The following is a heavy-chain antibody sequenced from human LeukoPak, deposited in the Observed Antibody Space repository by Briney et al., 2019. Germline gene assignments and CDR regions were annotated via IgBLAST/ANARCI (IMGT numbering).Heavy chain of an antibody. J-gene: IGHJ4*02. CDR2: TRYDGTNK. Sequence: PGGSLRLSCAASGFTFSNYGMLWVRQAPGKGLEWVAFTRYDGTNKYYADSVMGRFTISRDNSKNTLYLQINSLRAEDTAVYYCAKDFGYSCDYWGQGTLVTVSS. CDR3: AKDFGYSCDY. D-gene: IGHD5-18*01. V-gene: IGHV3-30*02. CDR1: GFTFSNYG.